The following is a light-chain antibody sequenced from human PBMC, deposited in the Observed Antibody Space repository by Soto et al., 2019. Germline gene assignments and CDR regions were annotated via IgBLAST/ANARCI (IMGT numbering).Light chain of an antibody. CDR3: NSYTTSSNYV. Sequence: QSALTQPASVSGSPGQPITISCTGTSSDVGGYNYVSWYQQHPGKAPKVMIYDVSNRPSGVSNRFSGSKSGNTAALTISGLQAEDEADYYCNSYTTSSNYVFGTGTQLTVL. J-gene: IGLJ1*01. CDR1: SSDVGGYNY. CDR2: DVS. V-gene: IGLV2-14*01.